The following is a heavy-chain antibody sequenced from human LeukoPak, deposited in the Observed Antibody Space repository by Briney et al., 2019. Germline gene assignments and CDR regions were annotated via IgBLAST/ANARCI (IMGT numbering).Heavy chain of an antibody. V-gene: IGHV3-30*02. Sequence: RGSLRLSCAPAGFSPSLYGTHWVRPAPGRGLGWVAYIQYAANQRKYADSVKGRFTTSRDTSRNTMCLQMDRLTVAHTAVYYCAKKKNGDNDSFDYWGQGTLVTVSS. CDR1: GFSPSLYG. CDR2: IQYAANQR. J-gene: IGHJ4*02. CDR3: AKKKNGDNDSFDY. D-gene: IGHD4/OR15-4a*01.